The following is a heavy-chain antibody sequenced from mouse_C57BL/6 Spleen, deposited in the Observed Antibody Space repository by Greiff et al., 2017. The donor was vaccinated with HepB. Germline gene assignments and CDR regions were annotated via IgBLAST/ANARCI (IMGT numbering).Heavy chain of an antibody. V-gene: IGHV1-55*01. CDR2: IYPGSGST. CDR1: GYTFTSYW. J-gene: IGHJ4*01. D-gene: IGHD3-2*02. CDR3: ATDSSGYEGDAMDY. Sequence: QVQLQQPGAELVKPGASVKMSCKASGYTFTSYWITWVKQRPGQGLEWIGDIYPGSGSTNYNEKFKSKATLTVDTSSSTAYMQLSSLTSEDSAVYYCATDSSGYEGDAMDYWGQGTSVTVSS.